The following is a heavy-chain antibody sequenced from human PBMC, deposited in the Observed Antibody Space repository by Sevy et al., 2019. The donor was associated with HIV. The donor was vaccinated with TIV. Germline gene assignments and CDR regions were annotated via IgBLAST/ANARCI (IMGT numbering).Heavy chain of an antibody. Sequence: GGSLRLSCVAYGFTVSSNFMTWVRQAPGKGLEWVSIIYSGGDTYHADSVKGRFTISRDNSKNTLYLQMNNLRAEDTAVYYCARDLRVATASGGMDVWGQGTTVTVSS. CDR1: GFTVSSNF. J-gene: IGHJ6*02. V-gene: IGHV3-53*01. CDR2: IYSGGDT. D-gene: IGHD6-13*01. CDR3: ARDLRVATASGGMDV.